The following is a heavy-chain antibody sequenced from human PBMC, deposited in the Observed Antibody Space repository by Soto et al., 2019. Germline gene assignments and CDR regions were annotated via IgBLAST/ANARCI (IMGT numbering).Heavy chain of an antibody. J-gene: IGHJ4*02. D-gene: IGHD3-22*01. Sequence: PSETLSLTCTVSGGSVSSGSYYWSWIRQPPGKGLEWIGYIYYSGSTNYNPSLKSRVTISVDTSKNQFSLKLSSVTAADTAVYYCARGPFEYYDSSGYSHAQDYWGQGTLVTVSS. CDR3: ARGPFEYYDSSGYSHAQDY. CDR1: GGSVSSGSYY. CDR2: IYYSGST. V-gene: IGHV4-61*01.